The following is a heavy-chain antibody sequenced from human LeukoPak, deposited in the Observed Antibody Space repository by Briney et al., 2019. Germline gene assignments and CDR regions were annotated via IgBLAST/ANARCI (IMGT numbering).Heavy chain of an antibody. CDR2: INPGGRST. CDR3: ARGSEVLAATKSAFEI. V-gene: IGHV1-46*01. D-gene: IGHD2-15*01. Sequence: ASVKVSCEASGYTFTNYYIHWVRQAPGQGLEWMGMINPGGRSTSYAQKFQGRVTMTRDTSTSTVYMELSSLRSEDTAVYYCARGSEVLAATKSAFEIWGQGTMVTVSS. J-gene: IGHJ3*02. CDR1: GYTFTNYY.